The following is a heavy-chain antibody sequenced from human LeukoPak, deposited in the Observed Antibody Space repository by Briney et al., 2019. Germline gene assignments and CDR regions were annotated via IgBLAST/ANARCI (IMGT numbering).Heavy chain of an antibody. Sequence: GGSLRLSCAASGFTFDNYAMTWVRQAPGKGLEWVSSISGSGISTYYSDSVKGRFTISRDNSKNTLYLQMNSLRAEDTAVYYCARGAGYNYPYYFDYWGQGTLVTVSS. D-gene: IGHD5-24*01. CDR1: GFTFDNYA. J-gene: IGHJ4*02. CDR3: ARGAGYNYPYYFDY. CDR2: ISGSGIST. V-gene: IGHV3-23*01.